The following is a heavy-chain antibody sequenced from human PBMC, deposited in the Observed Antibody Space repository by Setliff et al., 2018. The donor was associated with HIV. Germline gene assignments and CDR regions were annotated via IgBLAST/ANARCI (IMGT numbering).Heavy chain of an antibody. D-gene: IGHD1-26*01. CDR1: GGSFSGYF. V-gene: IGHV4-34*01. J-gene: IGHJ4*02. Sequence: SETLSLTCAVYGGSFSGYFWSWIRQSPRKRLEWIGELNDSGSTNYNPSLKSRVTMSVDTSKNQFSLKLESVTAADRGVYYCARSRLTWEIDFWGQGKLVTVSS. CDR2: LNDSGST. CDR3: ARSRLTWEIDF.